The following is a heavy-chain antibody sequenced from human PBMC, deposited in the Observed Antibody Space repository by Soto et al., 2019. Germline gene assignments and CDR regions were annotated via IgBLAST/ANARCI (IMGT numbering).Heavy chain of an antibody. Sequence: QVQLVESGGGVVQPGRSLRLSCAASGFTFSSYGMHWVRQAPGKGLEWVAVISHDGSNKYFADSVKGRFTISRDNSQNTWYQKMKSLRTEDRAVYYCAKHLVAVVGYLTGMDVWGQGTTVTVSS. CDR3: AKHLVAVVGYLTGMDV. V-gene: IGHV3-30*18. D-gene: IGHD6-19*01. CDR1: GFTFSSYG. CDR2: ISHDGSNK. J-gene: IGHJ6*02.